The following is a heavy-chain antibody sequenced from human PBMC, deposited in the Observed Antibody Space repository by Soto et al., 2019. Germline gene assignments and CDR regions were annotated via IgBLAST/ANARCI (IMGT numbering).Heavy chain of an antibody. CDR3: ARSHGSSTSLEIYYYYYYGMDV. V-gene: IGHV1-69*01. CDR1: GGTFSSYA. D-gene: IGHD2-2*01. Sequence: QVQLVQSGGEVKKPGSSVKVSCKASGGTFSSYAISWVRPAPGQGLEWMGGIIPIPGTANYAQKFQGRVTITADESTSTASMELSSLRSEDTAVYYCARSHGSSTSLEIYYYYYYGMDVWGQGTTVTVSS. CDR2: IIPIPGTA. J-gene: IGHJ6*02.